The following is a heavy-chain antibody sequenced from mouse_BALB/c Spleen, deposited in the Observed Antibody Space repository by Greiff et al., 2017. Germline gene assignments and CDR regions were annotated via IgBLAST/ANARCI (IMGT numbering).Heavy chain of an antibody. CDR2: ISYDGSN. J-gene: IGHJ2*01. V-gene: IGHV3-6*02. Sequence: EVQRVESGPGLVKPSQSLSLTCSVTGYSITSGYYWNWIRQFPGNKLEWMGYISYDGSNNYNPSLKNRISITRDTSKNQFFLKLNSVTTEDTATYYCARDDYDGGVDYWGQGTTLTVSS. CDR1: GYSITSGYY. D-gene: IGHD2-4*01. CDR3: ARDDYDGGVDY.